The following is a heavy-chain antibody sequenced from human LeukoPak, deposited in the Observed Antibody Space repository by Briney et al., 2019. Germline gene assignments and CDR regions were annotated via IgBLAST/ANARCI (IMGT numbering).Heavy chain of an antibody. V-gene: IGHV1-18*01. J-gene: IGHJ6*02. CDR2: ISAYNGNT. CDR1: GYTFTSYG. CDR3: AREGLLWFGEYYGMDV. D-gene: IGHD3-10*01. Sequence: ASVTVSCKASGYTFTSYGISWVRQAPGQGLEWMGWISAYNGNTNYAQKLQGRVTMTTDTSTSTAYMELRSLRSDDTAVYYCAREGLLWFGEYYGMDVWGQGTTVTVSS.